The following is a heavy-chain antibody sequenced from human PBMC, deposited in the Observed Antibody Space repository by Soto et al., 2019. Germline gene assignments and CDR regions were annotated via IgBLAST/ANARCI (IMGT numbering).Heavy chain of an antibody. CDR3: ARDKNIAVAGFIDY. D-gene: IGHD6-19*01. J-gene: IGHJ4*02. CDR1: GFTFSIYG. V-gene: IGHV3-33*01. Sequence: PGGSLRLSCAASGFTFSIYGMHWVRQAPGKGLEWVAVIWYDGSNKYYADSVKGRFTISRDNSKNTLYLQMNGLRAEDTAVYYCARDKNIAVAGFIDYWGQGTLVTVSS. CDR2: IWYDGSNK.